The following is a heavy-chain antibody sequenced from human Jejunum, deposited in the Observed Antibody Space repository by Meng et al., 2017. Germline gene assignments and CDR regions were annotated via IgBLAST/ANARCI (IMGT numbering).Heavy chain of an antibody. D-gene: IGHD3-22*01. CDR3: ARDPAGDYYGALDY. Sequence: ASVKVSCKASGYTFTNYGINWVRQAPGQGLEWMGWISAYNGNTNYAQKFQGRVTMTTDTPTTTAYMELRSLRSDDTAVYYCARDPAGDYYGALDYWGQGTPVTVSS. CDR2: ISAYNGNT. J-gene: IGHJ4*02. V-gene: IGHV1-18*01. CDR1: GYTFTNYG.